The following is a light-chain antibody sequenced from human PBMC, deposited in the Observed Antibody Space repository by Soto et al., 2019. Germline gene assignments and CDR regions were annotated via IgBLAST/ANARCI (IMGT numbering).Light chain of an antibody. CDR2: GNN. V-gene: IGLV1-40*01. Sequence: QAVVTQPPSVSGAPGQRVTISCTWSSSNIGAGYDVHWYQQRPGTAPKLLIFGNNNRPSGVPDRFSGSKSGTSASLAITGLQAEDEGDYYCQSYDSTLSARYVFGTGTKLTVL. CDR1: SSNIGAGYD. CDR3: QSYDSTLSARYV. J-gene: IGLJ1*01.